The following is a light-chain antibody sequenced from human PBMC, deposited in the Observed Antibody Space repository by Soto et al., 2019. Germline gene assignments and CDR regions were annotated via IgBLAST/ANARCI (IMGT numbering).Light chain of an antibody. CDR3: GTWDNSLSAV. J-gene: IGLJ2*01. Sequence: QAVVTQPPSVSGAPGQRVTISCTGSSSNIGAGYHVHWYQQLPGAAPKLLIFGDSNRPSGVPDRFSGSKSGTSASLAITGLQADDEADYYCGTWDNSLSAVFGGGTKVTVL. CDR1: SSNIGAGYH. V-gene: IGLV1-40*01. CDR2: GDS.